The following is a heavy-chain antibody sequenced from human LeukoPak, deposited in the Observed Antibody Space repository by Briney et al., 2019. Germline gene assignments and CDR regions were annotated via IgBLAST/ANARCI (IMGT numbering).Heavy chain of an antibody. CDR2: ISWNSGSI. J-gene: IGHJ6*02. Sequence: QPGRSLRLPCAASGFTFDDYAMHWVRQAPGKGLEWVSGISWNSGSIGYADSVEGRFTISRDNAKNSLYLQMNSLRAEDTALYYCAKVATPGGSYYYYGMDVWGQGTTVTVSS. V-gene: IGHV3-9*01. CDR3: AKVATPGGSYYYYGMDV. CDR1: GFTFDDYA. D-gene: IGHD5-12*01.